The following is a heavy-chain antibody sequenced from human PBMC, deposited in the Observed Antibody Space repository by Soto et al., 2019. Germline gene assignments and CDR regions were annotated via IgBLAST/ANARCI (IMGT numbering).Heavy chain of an antibody. CDR1: GSSIRSDYW. Sequence: QVQLHESGPGLVKPSDTLSLTCAVSGSSIRSDYWWGWIRLAPGKELEWIGYIYYTGRTYYNTSLNSRVTMSVDTSKNQFSLRLSSVSAVDTAVYFCARTFGYGYLCGLDVWGQGTTVTVSS. CDR2: IYYTGRT. V-gene: IGHV4-28*01. D-gene: IGHD3-10*01. CDR3: ARTFGYGYLCGLDV. J-gene: IGHJ6*02.